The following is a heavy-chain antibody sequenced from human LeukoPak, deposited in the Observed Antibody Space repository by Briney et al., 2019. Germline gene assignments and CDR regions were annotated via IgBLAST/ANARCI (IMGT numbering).Heavy chain of an antibody. J-gene: IGHJ4*02. Sequence: GGSLRLSCAASGFTFSRFWIYWVRHAPGKGLVWVSRINSDGSETMYADSVKGRFTISRDNAKNTLYLQMNSLRAEDTAVYYCARVRMGDGFNPFDYWGQGTLVTVSS. V-gene: IGHV3-74*03. CDR1: GFTFSRFW. CDR3: ARVRMGDGFNPFDY. D-gene: IGHD5-24*01. CDR2: INSDGSET.